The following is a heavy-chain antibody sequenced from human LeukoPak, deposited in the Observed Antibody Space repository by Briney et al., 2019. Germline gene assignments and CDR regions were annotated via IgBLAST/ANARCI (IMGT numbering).Heavy chain of an antibody. Sequence: GASLRLSCAASGFTFSSYAMSWVCQAPGKGLEWVSAISGSGGSTYYADSVKGRFTISRDNSKNTLYLQMNSLRAEDTAVYYCAKDRYSSSWYNWFDPWGQGTLVTVSS. CDR3: AKDRYSSSWYNWFDP. CDR2: ISGSGGST. V-gene: IGHV3-23*01. J-gene: IGHJ5*02. CDR1: GFTFSSYA. D-gene: IGHD6-13*01.